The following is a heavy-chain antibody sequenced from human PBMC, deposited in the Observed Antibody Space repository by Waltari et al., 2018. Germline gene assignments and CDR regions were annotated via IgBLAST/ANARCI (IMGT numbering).Heavy chain of an antibody. CDR3: ATDATMGPYDAFDI. D-gene: IGHD3-10*01. J-gene: IGHJ3*02. V-gene: IGHV1-24*01. CDR1: GYTLTELS. Sequence: QVQLVQSGAEVKKPGASVKVSCKVSGYTLTELSMHWVRQAPGKGLGWMGGFDPENGETIYAQKYQGRVTMTEDTSTDTAYMGLSSLRSEDTAVYYCATDATMGPYDAFDIWGQGTMVTVSS. CDR2: FDPENGET.